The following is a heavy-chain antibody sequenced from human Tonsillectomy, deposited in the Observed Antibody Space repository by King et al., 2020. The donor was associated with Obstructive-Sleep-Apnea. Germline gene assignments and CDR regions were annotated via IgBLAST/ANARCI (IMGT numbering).Heavy chain of an antibody. D-gene: IGHD3-9*01. CDR2: IRSKAYGGTT. Sequence: VQLVESGGGLVQPGRSLRLSCTASRFTFGDYAMSWFRQAPGKGLEWVGFIRSKAYGGTTEYAASVKGRFTISRDDSTSIAYLQINSLKTEDTAVYYCTRDHLLRLFAWPDAFDIWGQGTMVTVSS. CDR3: TRDHLLRLFAWPDAFDI. CDR1: RFTFGDYA. V-gene: IGHV3-49*03. J-gene: IGHJ3*02.